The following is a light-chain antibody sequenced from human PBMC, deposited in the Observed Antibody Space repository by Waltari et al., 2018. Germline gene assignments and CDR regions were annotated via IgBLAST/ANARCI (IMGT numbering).Light chain of an antibody. Sequence: QSALTQPAPASGSPALSLTTSGTGTGSDVGGYNFLSWYQQPPGKAPRVIIYDVTTRPSGVSVRFSGSKSGNTASLTSSGLQAEDEADYYCSSYTATRVIFGGGTKVTVL. CDR3: SSYTATRVI. V-gene: IGLV2-14*03. CDR2: DVT. J-gene: IGLJ2*01. CDR1: GSDVGGYNF.